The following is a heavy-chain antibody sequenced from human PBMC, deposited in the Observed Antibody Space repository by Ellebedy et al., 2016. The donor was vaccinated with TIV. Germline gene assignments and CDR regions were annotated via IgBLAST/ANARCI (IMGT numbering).Heavy chain of an antibody. CDR1: GFTFSSYS. CDR2: ISSSSSSTI. CDR3: AAYGSGSYLSASFDY. V-gene: IGHV3-48*02. J-gene: IGHJ4*02. Sequence: GGSLRLXCAASGFTFSSYSMNWVRQAPGKGLEWVSYISSSSSSTIYYTDSVKGRFTISRDNAKNSLYLQMNSLRDEDTAVYYCAAYGSGSYLSASFDYWGQGTLVTVSS. D-gene: IGHD3-10*01.